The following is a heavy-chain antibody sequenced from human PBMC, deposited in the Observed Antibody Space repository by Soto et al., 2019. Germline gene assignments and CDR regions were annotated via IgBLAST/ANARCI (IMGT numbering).Heavy chain of an antibody. V-gene: IGHV5-10-1*01. CDR3: ARQIYDSDTGPNFQYYFDS. CDR1: GYSFAGYW. D-gene: IGHD3-22*01. Sequence: GESLKISCKGSGYSFAGYWITWVRQKPGKGLEWMGPIDPSDSQTYYSPSFRGHVTISVPKSITTVFLQWSSLRASDTAMYYCARQIYDSDTGPNFQYYFDSWGQGTPVTVSS. J-gene: IGHJ4*02. CDR2: IDPSDSQT.